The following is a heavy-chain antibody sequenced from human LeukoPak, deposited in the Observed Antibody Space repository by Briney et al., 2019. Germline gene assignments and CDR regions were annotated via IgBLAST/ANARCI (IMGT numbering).Heavy chain of an antibody. D-gene: IGHD3-22*01. CDR1: GGSISSSNW. CDR3: ARRHYYDSSGIDY. Sequence: SETLSLTCAVSGGSISSSNWWSWVRQPPGKGLEWIGEIYHSGSTNYNPSLKSRVTISVDKSKNQFSLKLSSVTAAGTAVYYCARRHYYDSSGIDYWGQGTLVTVSS. CDR2: IYHSGST. V-gene: IGHV4-4*02. J-gene: IGHJ4*02.